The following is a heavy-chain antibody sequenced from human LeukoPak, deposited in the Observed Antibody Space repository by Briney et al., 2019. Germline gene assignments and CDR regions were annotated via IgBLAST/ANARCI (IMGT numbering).Heavy chain of an antibody. Sequence: GGSLRLSCAASAFTFRPYAMIWVRQAPGKGLEWVSTVSGSGGSTYYADPVKGRFTISRDNSNNTLYLEMNSLRAEDTAVYYCAKGAASRGYTYVANWGQGTLVTVSS. CDR1: AFTFRPYA. J-gene: IGHJ4*02. CDR3: AKGAASRGYTYVAN. CDR2: VSGSGGST. V-gene: IGHV3-23*01. D-gene: IGHD5-18*01.